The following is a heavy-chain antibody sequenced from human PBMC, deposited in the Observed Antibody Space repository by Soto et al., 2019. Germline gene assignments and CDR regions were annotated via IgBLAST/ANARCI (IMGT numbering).Heavy chain of an antibody. D-gene: IGHD6-13*01. Sequence: GASVKFSCKASGYTFTSYYMHWVRQAPGQGLEWMGIINPSGGSTSYAQKFQGRVTMTRDTSTSTVYMELSSLRSEDTAVYYCARDPVIAAAGTPFDYWGQGTLVTVSS. CDR3: ARDPVIAAAGTPFDY. J-gene: IGHJ4*02. V-gene: IGHV1-46*01. CDR1: GYTFTSYY. CDR2: INPSGGST.